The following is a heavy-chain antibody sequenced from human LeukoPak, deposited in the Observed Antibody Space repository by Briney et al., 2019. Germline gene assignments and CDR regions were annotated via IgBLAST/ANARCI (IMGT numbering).Heavy chain of an antibody. CDR2: MNPRAGFA. D-gene: IGHD4-11*01. J-gene: IGHJ6*04. V-gene: IGHV1-8*01. Sequence: GASVKVSCKASGYTLDIYNVYWVRQATGKGLEWMGWMNPRAGFAGYAQKFQDRVNMTRNTFITTAYMELTSLRSEDTAVYFCARGGIRDSNNVNYLYMDVWGKGTTVIVSS. CDR1: GYTLDIYN. CDR3: ARGGIRDSNNVNYLYMDV.